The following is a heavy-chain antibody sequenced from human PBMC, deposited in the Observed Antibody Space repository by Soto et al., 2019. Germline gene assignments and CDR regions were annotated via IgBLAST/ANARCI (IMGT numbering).Heavy chain of an antibody. D-gene: IGHD2-2*01. Sequence: SETLSLTCSVSGDSISSYFRNWIRQPPGKGLEWIGCIYDSGNTDYNPSLKSRVTMSLSTSKNQFSLNLSSVTAADTAVYYCVSSRAAIYGDAFDVWGQGTMVTVSS. CDR1: GDSISSYF. CDR3: VSSRAAIYGDAFDV. J-gene: IGHJ3*01. V-gene: IGHV4-59*03. CDR2: IYDSGNT.